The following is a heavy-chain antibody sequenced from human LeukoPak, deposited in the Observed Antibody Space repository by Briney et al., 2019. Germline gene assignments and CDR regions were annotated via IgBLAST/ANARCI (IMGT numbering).Heavy chain of an antibody. CDR1: GDSVSSNSAA. CDR3: ARQFGNYMAY. D-gene: IGHD3-16*01. CDR2: TYYRSKWYN. J-gene: IGHJ4*02. Sequence: SQTLSLTFAISGDSVSSNSAAWHWVRQSPSRGLEWLGRTYYRSKWYNDYAVSVKSRITINPDTSKTQFSLQLNSVPREDTAVYYCARQFGNYMAYWGEGPLVSVSS. V-gene: IGHV6-1*01.